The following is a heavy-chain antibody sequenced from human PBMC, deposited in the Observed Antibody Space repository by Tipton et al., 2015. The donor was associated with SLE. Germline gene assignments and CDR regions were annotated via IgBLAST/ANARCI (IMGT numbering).Heavy chain of an antibody. CDR2: IYYSGST. D-gene: IGHD1-26*01. CDR1: GGSISSGSYY. J-gene: IGHJ4*02. V-gene: IGHV4-61*10. Sequence: TLSLTCTVSGGSISSGSYYWSWIRQPAGKGLEWIGYIYYSGSTNYNPSLKSRVTISVDTSKNQFSLKLSSVTAADTAVYYCARDGRGVGAFFDYWGQGTLVTVSS. CDR3: ARDGRGVGAFFDY.